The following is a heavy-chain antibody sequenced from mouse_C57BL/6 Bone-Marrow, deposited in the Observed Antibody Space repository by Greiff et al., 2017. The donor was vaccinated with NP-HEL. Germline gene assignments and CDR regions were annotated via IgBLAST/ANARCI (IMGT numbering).Heavy chain of an antibody. CDR3: ARGGYGSSYWYFDV. Sequence: QVQLQQPGTELVKPGASVKLSCKASGYTFTSYWMHWVKQRPGQGLEWIGNINPSNGGTNYNEKFKSTATLTVDKSSSTAYMQLSSLTSEDSAVYYCARGGYGSSYWYFDVWGTGTTVTVSS. V-gene: IGHV1-53*01. D-gene: IGHD1-1*01. J-gene: IGHJ1*03. CDR1: GYTFTSYW. CDR2: INPSNGGT.